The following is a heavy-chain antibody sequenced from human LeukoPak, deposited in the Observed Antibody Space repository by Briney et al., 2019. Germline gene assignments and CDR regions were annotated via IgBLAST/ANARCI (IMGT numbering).Heavy chain of an antibody. V-gene: IGHV4-34*01. CDR3: TRRRGFLEWSLNSDNSDF. J-gene: IGHJ4*02. D-gene: IGHD3-3*01. CDR1: GGSISTYY. Sequence: PSETLSLTCAVYGGSISTYYWSWIRQPPGKGLEWVGEINSRGGAFYNPSLESRVTISLHTSDNQFSLKLTSVTAADTATYYCTRRRGFLEWSLNSDNSDFWGQGTLVTVSS. CDR2: INSRGGA.